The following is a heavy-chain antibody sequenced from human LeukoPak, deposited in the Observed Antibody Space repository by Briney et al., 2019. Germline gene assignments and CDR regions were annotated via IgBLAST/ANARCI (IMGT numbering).Heavy chain of an antibody. Sequence: GGSLRLSCAASGFTFSSYSMNWVRQAPGKGLEWVSYISSSSSTIYYADSVKGRFTISRDNAEDSLYLQMNSLRADDTAVYYCARGTNYDFWSGDYFDYWGQGTLVTVSS. J-gene: IGHJ4*02. D-gene: IGHD3-3*01. CDR3: ARGTNYDFWSGDYFDY. CDR2: ISSSSSTI. CDR1: GFTFSSYS. V-gene: IGHV3-48*01.